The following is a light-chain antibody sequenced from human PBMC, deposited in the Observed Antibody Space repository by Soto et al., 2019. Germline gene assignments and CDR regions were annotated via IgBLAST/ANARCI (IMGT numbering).Light chain of an antibody. J-gene: IGKJ1*01. V-gene: IGKV3-20*01. CDR2: GAS. CDR1: QSVSSSY. CDR3: QQYDSSPKT. Sequence: EIVLTQSPGTLSLSPGERATLSCRASQSVSSSYLAWYQQKPGQAPRLLIYGASSRATGIPDRFSGSGSGTDFTLTISRLESEDFAVYYCQQYDSSPKTFGQGTKVGIK.